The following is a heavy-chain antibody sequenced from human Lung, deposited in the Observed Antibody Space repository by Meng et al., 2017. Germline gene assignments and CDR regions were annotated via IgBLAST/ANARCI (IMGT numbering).Heavy chain of an antibody. J-gene: IGHJ4*02. CDR1: GLNFGDYI. CDR3: ARDLAWVLFDY. Sequence: LVGSGGGLVEPGGSLGLSCGASGLNFGDYIMHWVRQAPGKGLEWISRIVSDGGITTYADSVKGRFTVSRDNAKNTLYLQMNSLGADDTAVYYCARDLAWVLFDYWGQGALVTVSS. D-gene: IGHD3-3*01. CDR2: IVSDGGIT. V-gene: IGHV3-74*01.